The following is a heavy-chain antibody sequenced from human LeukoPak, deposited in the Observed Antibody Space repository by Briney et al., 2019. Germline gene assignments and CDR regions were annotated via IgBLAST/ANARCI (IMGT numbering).Heavy chain of an antibody. J-gene: IGHJ4*02. CDR1: GGSIRNTDYY. CDR2: IYYSGST. D-gene: IGHD2-15*01. V-gene: IGHV4-39*01. CDR3: ARLVVVVAATLRFGETDY. Sequence: KPSETLSLTCTVSGGSIRNTDYYWGWIRQPPGKGLEWIGSIYYSGSTYYNPPLKSRLTMSVDTSKNQFSLNLSSVAAADTAVYYCARLVVVVAATLRFGETDYWSQGTLVTVSS.